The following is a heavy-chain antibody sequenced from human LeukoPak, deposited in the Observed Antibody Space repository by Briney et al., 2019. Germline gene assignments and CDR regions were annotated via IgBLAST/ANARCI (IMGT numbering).Heavy chain of an antibody. V-gene: IGHV3-7*01. J-gene: IGHJ4*02. D-gene: IGHD3-10*01. CDR3: ARERMYSGSGSTYPYYDY. CDR2: IKPDGSEK. CDR1: GFTFSSYW. Sequence: GGSLRLSCAASGFTFSSYWMSWVRQSPGKGLEWVANIKPDGSEKYFMGSVKGRFTISRDSAKNALYLEMNSLRAEDTAEYFCARERMYSGSGSTYPYYDYWGQGTLVTVSS.